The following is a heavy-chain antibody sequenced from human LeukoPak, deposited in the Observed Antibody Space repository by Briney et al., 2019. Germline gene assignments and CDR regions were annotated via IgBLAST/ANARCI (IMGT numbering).Heavy chain of an antibody. CDR3: ARGGNEWQQLSHNWFDP. CDR2: VYYTGNT. Sequence: SETLSLTCTVSGGSIRSSSYHWGWIRQPPGNSLEWIGSVYYTGNTYYNPSLRSRVTISVDTSKNQFSLRLSSVTAADTSVYYCARGGNEWQQLSHNWFDPWGQGTLVTVSS. D-gene: IGHD5-24*01. J-gene: IGHJ5*02. V-gene: IGHV4-39*01. CDR1: GGSIRSSSYH.